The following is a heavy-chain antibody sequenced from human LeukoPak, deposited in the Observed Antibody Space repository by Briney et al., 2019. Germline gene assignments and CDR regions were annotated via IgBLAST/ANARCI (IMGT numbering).Heavy chain of an antibody. D-gene: IGHD1-20*01. V-gene: IGHV4-38-2*02. Sequence: SETLSLTCTVSGYAISSGYYWGWIRQPPGKGLEGIGSIYHSGSTYYNPSLKSRVTISVDTSKNQFSLKLSSVPAADTAVYYCARDGSYNWNDPRAFDIWGQGTMVTVSS. CDR2: IYHSGST. CDR3: ARDGSYNWNDPRAFDI. J-gene: IGHJ3*02. CDR1: GYAISSGYY.